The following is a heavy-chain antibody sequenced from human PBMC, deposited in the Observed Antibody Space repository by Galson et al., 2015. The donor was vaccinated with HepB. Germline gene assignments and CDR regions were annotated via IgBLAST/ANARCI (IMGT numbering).Heavy chain of an antibody. CDR3: ARGPYTSAWYRGHFDS. V-gene: IGHV1-3*01. D-gene: IGHD6-19*01. J-gene: IGHJ4*02. CDR2: IHVGNGDT. CDR1: GYTFTSFA. Sequence: SVKVSCKASGYTFTSFAMHWLRQAPGQRPEWMGWIHVGNGDTKVSQKFQGRVTIARDTSATTAYMELTSLTSEDTATYYCARGPYTSAWYRGHFDSWGQGTLITVSS.